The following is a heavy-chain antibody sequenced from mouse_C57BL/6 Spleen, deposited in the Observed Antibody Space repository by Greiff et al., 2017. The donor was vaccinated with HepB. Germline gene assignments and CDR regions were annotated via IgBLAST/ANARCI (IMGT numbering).Heavy chain of an antibody. J-gene: IGHJ2*01. CDR2: IDPSDSYT. V-gene: IGHV1-59*01. CDR1: GYTFTSYW. CDR3: ARPEGY. Sequence: QVQLKESGAELVRPGTSVKLSCKASGYTFTSYWMHWVKQRPGQGLEWIGVIDPSDSYTNYNQKFKGKATLTVDTSSSTAYMQLSSLTSEDSAVYYCARPEGYWGQGTTLTVSS.